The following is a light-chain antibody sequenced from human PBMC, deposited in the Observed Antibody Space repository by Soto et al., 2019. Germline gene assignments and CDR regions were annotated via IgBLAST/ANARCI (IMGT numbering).Light chain of an antibody. CDR3: SSYAGSNDPWV. J-gene: IGLJ3*02. V-gene: IGLV2-8*01. CDR2: EVS. CDR1: SSDIGAYNY. Sequence: QSVLTQPPTASGSPGQSVTISCTGTSSDIGAYNYVSWYQQHPGKAPKLMIHEVSKRPSGVPDRFSGSKSGNPASLTVSGXXXXXXXXXXCSSYAGSNDPWVFGGGTKVTVL.